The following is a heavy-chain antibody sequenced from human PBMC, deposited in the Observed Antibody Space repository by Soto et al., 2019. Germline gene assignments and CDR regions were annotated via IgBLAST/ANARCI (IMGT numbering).Heavy chain of an antibody. CDR2: ISHSGST. D-gene: IGHD5-18*01. CDR3: ARGGVTADY. J-gene: IGHJ4*02. CDR1: GGSISSGGYS. V-gene: IGHV4-30-2*01. Sequence: SETLSLTCAVSGGSISSGGYSWRWIRQPPGKGLECIGYISHSGSTYYNPSLKSRVTISVDRSKNQFSLKLSSVTAADTAVYYCARGGVTADYWGQGTLVTVSS.